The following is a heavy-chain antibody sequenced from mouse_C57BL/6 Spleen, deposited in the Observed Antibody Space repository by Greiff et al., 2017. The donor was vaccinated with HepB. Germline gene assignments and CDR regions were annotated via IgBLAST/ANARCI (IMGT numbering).Heavy chain of an antibody. CDR3: ARTEDYDGGYCDY. CDR1: GYTFTDYN. V-gene: IGHV1-18*01. J-gene: IGHJ2*01. CDR2: INPNNGGT. Sequence: EVQLQQSGPELVKPGASVKIPCKASGYTFTDYNMDWVKQSHGKSLEWIGDINPNNGGTIYNQKFKGKATLTVDKSSSTAYMEPRSLTSEDTAVYYWARTEDYDGGYCDYWGQGATLTVAS. D-gene: IGHD2-4*01.